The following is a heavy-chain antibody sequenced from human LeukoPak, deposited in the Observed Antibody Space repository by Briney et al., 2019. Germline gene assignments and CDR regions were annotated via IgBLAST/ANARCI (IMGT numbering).Heavy chain of an antibody. Sequence: GGSLRLSCAASGLNFSSRWMNWVRQGPGQGLEWVASIKEDGSEKHYVDSVKGRFTISRDNGKNSLYLQMNSLRAEDTAVYYCTGGLNICDHWGRGTLVTVSS. J-gene: IGHJ2*01. CDR2: IKEDGSEK. CDR1: GLNFSSRW. D-gene: IGHD2/OR15-2a*01. V-gene: IGHV3-7*03. CDR3: TGGLNICDH.